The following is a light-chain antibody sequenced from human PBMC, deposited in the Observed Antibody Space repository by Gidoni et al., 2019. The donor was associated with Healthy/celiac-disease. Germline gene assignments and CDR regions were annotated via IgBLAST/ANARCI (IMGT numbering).Light chain of an antibody. Sequence: EIVMTQSPATLSLSPGERVTLSCSASQNINSDLAWYQQKPGQAPRLLIYGASTRATGIPARYSGSGSGTDCTLTIGSLQSEDFAVYYCQQYNSWPPITFGQGTRLEIK. CDR2: GAS. V-gene: IGKV3-15*01. CDR1: QNINSD. CDR3: QQYNSWPPIT. J-gene: IGKJ5*01.